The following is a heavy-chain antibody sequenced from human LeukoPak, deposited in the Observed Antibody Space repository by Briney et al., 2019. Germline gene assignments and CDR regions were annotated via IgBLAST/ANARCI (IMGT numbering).Heavy chain of an antibody. J-gene: IGHJ4*02. CDR2: ISGSGGST. CDR1: GFTFSSYA. CDR3: AKAASGMVGSGSHYFDY. Sequence: AGGSLRLSCAASGFTFSSYAMSWVRQAPGKGLEWVSAISGSGGSTYYADSVKGRFTISRDNSKNTLYLQMNSLRAEDTAVYYCAKAASGMVGSGSHYFDYWGQGTLVTVSS. D-gene: IGHD3-10*01. V-gene: IGHV3-23*01.